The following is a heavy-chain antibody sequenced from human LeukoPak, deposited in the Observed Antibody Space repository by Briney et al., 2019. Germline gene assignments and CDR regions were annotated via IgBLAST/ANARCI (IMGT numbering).Heavy chain of an antibody. J-gene: IGHJ4*02. V-gene: IGHV5-51*01. CDR2: IYPGDSDT. CDR3: ARREWELLHFDY. Sequence: GASVKVSCKASGYTFTDYYMHWVRQMPGRGLEWMGIIYPGDSDTRYSPSFQGQVTISVDKSISTAYLQWSSLKASDTAMYYCARREWELLHFDYWGQGTLVTVSS. D-gene: IGHD1-26*01. CDR1: GYTFTDYY.